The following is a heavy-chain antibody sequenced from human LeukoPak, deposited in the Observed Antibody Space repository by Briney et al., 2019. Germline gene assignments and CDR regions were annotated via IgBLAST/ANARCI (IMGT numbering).Heavy chain of an antibody. CDR2: INSDGSST. CDR1: GFTFSSYW. D-gene: IGHD3-10*01. J-gene: IGHJ4*02. CDR3: ASIHYYGSGSHDY. V-gene: IGHV3-74*01. Sequence: PGGSLRLSCAASGFTFSSYWMHWVRQAPGKGLVWVSRINSDGSSTSYADSVKGRFTISRDNAKNTLYLQMNSLRAEDTAVHYCASIHYYGSGSHDYWGQGTLVTVSS.